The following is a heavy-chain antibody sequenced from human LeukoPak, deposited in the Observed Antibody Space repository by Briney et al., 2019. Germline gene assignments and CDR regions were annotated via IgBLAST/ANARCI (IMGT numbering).Heavy chain of an antibody. J-gene: IGHJ3*02. CDR2: IIPIFGTA. Sequence: SVKVSCKASGGTFSSYAISWVRQAPGQGLEWMGGIIPIFGTANYAQKFQGRVTITADESTSTAYMELSSLRSEDTAVYYCARALTSVTTYHDAFDIWGQGTMVTVSS. V-gene: IGHV1-69*13. D-gene: IGHD4-17*01. CDR3: ARALTSVTTYHDAFDI. CDR1: GGTFSSYA.